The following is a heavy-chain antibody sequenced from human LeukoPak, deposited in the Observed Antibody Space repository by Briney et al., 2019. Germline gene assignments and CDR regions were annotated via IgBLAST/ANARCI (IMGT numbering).Heavy chain of an antibody. J-gene: IGHJ5*02. CDR3: ARAHYDFWSGYYHNWFDP. V-gene: IGHV1-18*01. CDR2: ISAYNGNT. CDR1: GYTFTSYG. D-gene: IGHD3-3*01. Sequence: ASVKVSCKASGYTFTSYGISWVRQAPGQGLEWMGWISAYNGNTNYAQKLQGRVTMTTDTSTSTAYMELGSLRSDDTAVYYCARAHYDFWSGYYHNWFDPWGQGTLVTVSS.